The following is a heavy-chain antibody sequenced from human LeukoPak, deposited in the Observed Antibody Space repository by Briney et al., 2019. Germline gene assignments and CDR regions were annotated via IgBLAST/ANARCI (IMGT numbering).Heavy chain of an antibody. D-gene: IGHD3-16*01. Sequence: SETLSLTCTVSGGSISSGGYYWTWIRRYPGKGLEWIGYIYYSGTTYYNPSLQSRVTISGDTSKNQFSLKLSSVTAADTAVYYCARTAGWSYGFDYWGQGTLVTVSS. V-gene: IGHV4-31*03. CDR3: ARTAGWSYGFDY. CDR1: GGSISSGGYY. CDR2: IYYSGTT. J-gene: IGHJ4*02.